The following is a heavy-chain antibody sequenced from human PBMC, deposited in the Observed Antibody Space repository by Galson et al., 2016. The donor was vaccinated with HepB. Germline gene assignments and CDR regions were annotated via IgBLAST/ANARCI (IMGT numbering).Heavy chain of an antibody. V-gene: IGHV4-31*03. CDR2: VYRTGST. D-gene: IGHD2/OR15-2a*01. CDR3: ARALAGHYRNSNEYF. Sequence: TLSLTCTVSGASINDGSYYWTWIRQHPERGLEYIGYVYRTGSTYYNPSLEARLGISIDTSKGQFSLKMTYVTAADSAVYYCARALAGHYRNSNEYFWGPGLLVTVSS. J-gene: IGHJ4*02. CDR1: GASINDGSYY.